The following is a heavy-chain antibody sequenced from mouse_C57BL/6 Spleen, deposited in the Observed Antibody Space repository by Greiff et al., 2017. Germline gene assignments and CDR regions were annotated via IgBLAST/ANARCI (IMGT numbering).Heavy chain of an antibody. Sequence: VQGVESGAELVRPGASVKLSCKASGYTFTDYYINWVKQRPGQGLEWIARIYPGSGNTYYNEKFKGKATLTAEKSSSTAYMQLSSLTSEDSAVYFCAREGSSGFDYWGQGTTLTVSS. CDR2: IYPGSGNT. CDR3: AREGSSGFDY. V-gene: IGHV1-76*01. CDR1: GYTFTDYY. J-gene: IGHJ2*01. D-gene: IGHD1-1*01.